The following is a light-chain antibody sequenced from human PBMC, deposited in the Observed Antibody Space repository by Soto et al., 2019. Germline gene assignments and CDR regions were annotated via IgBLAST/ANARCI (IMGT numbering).Light chain of an antibody. CDR1: SSDVGGYDY. CDR2: EVN. CDR3: SSYRDTSKLV. Sequence: QSALTQPASVSASPGQSITISCSGSSSDVGGYDYVSWYQQHPGKAPKLVIYEVNNRPSGVSDRCSGSKSGNTASLTISGVQADDEADYYCSSYRDTSKLVFGPGTKVNVL. V-gene: IGLV2-14*01. J-gene: IGLJ1*01.